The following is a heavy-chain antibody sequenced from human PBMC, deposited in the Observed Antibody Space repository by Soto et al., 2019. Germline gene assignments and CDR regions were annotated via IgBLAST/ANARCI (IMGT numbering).Heavy chain of an antibody. V-gene: IGHV3-33*01. CDR2: IWYDGSDK. CDR3: ARDQGDG. J-gene: IGHJ4*02. D-gene: IGHD2-21*02. Sequence: QVQLVESGGGVVQTGRSLRLSCAASGFTFSSNGMHWVRQAPGKGLEWVAVIWYDGSDKYYADSVKGRFTISRDNSKNTLYLKMNSLRAEDTAVYYCARDQGDGWGQGTLVTVSS. CDR1: GFTFSSNG.